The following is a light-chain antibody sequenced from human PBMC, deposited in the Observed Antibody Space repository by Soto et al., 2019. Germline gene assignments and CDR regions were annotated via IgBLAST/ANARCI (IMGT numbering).Light chain of an antibody. CDR1: QTVDSNF. CDR3: LKYGSSPGWT. V-gene: IGKV3-20*01. CDR2: AAS. Sequence: DIVLTQSPGTLSLSPGERATLSCRASQTVDSNFLAWYQQKPGQAPRLLIYAASTSATGIPDRFSGSGSGTDFTLTIGRLDPEDFAVYYCLKYGSSPGWTFGPGTKVEIK. J-gene: IGKJ1*01.